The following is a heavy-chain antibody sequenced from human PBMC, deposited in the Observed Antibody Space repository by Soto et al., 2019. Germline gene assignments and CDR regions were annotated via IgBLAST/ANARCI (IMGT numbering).Heavy chain of an antibody. J-gene: IGHJ6*02. CDR2: IDWDDDK. CDR1: GFSLSTSGMC. V-gene: IGHV2-70*01. CDR3: ARIRAGKDDYGDYYYYYGMDV. Sequence: SGPTLVNPTQTLTLTCTFSGFSLSTSGMCVSWIRQPPGKALEWLALIDWDDDKYYSTSLKTRLTISKDTSKNQVVLTMTNMDPVDTATYYCARIRAGKDDYGDYYYYYGMDVWGQGTTVTVSS. D-gene: IGHD4-17*01.